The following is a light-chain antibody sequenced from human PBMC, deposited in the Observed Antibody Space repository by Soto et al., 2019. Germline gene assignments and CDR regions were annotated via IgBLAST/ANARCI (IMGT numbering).Light chain of an antibody. J-gene: IGLJ1*01. Sequence: QSVLTQPPSVSGAPGQRVTISCTGSSSNIGAGYDVHWYQQLPGTAPKLLIYGNSNRPSGVPDRFSGSKSGTSASLAITGLQAEDEADYYCAAWDDNFSTYVFGSGTKLTV. CDR1: SSNIGAGYD. V-gene: IGLV1-40*01. CDR2: GNS. CDR3: AAWDDNFSTYV.